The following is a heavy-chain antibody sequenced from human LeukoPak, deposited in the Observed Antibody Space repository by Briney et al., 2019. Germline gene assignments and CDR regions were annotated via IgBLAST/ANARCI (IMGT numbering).Heavy chain of an antibody. CDR2: ISAYNGNT. J-gene: IGHJ5*02. CDR3: ARDGCGDSPSDWFDP. D-gene: IGHD4-17*01. V-gene: IGHV1-18*04. Sequence: ASVKVSCKASGYTFTSYGISWVRQAPGQGLEWMGWISAYNGNTNYAQKLQGRVTMTTDTSTSTAYMELRSLRSDDTAVYYCARDGCGDSPSDWFDPWGQGTLVTVSS. CDR1: GYTFTSYG.